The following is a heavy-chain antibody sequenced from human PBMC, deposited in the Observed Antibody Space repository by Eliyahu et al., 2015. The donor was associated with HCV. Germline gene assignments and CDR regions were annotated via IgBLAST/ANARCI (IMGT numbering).Heavy chain of an antibody. D-gene: IGHD4-17*01. J-gene: IGHJ4*02. CDR2: IYYSGST. Sequence: QLQLQESGPGLVKPSETLSLTCTVSGGSISSSSYYWGWIRQPPGKGLEWIGSIYYSGSTYYNPSLKSRVTISVDTSKNQFSLKLSSVTAADTAVYYCARHPVIDYGDYGIKSYFRDWGQGTLVTVSS. CDR1: GGSISSSSYY. CDR3: ARHPVIDYGDYGIKSYFRD. V-gene: IGHV4-39*01.